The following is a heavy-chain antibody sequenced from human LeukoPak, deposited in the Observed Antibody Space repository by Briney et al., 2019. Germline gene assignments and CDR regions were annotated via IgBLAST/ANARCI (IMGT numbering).Heavy chain of an antibody. CDR3: AREVSEGFDF. CDR1: GFTFSGYS. CDR2: VGTRSTSI. D-gene: IGHD3-22*01. J-gene: IGHJ4*02. V-gene: IGHV3-21*01. Sequence: GGSLRLSCTASGFTFSGYSMNWIRQAPGKGLEWVSSVGTRSTSIYHAGSVKGRFAISRDNAKNSLYLQMNSLRAEDTALYYCAREVSEGFDFWGKGTLVTVS.